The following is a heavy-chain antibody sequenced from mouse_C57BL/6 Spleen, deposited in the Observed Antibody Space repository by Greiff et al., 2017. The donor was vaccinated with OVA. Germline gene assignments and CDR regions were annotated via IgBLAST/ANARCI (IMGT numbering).Heavy chain of an antibody. CDR3: ARSDGYYVGYAMDY. CDR1: GYTFTSYW. Sequence: VQLQQPGAELVKPGASVKMSCKASGYTFTSYWITWVKQRPGQGLEWIGDIYPGSGSTNYNEKFKSKATLTVDTSSSTAYMQLSSLTSEDSAVYYCARSDGYYVGYAMDYWGQGTSVTVSS. CDR2: IYPGSGST. D-gene: IGHD2-3*01. J-gene: IGHJ4*01. V-gene: IGHV1-55*01.